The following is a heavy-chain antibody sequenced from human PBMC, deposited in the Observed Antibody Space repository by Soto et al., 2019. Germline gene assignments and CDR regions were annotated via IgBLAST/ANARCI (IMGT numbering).Heavy chain of an antibody. Sequence: SETLSLTCAVYGGSFSGYYWTWIRQPPGTGLEWIGEINHSGSTNYNPSLKSRVTISVDTSKNQFSLKLTSVTAADTAVYYCARAHRIAAASRFDPWGQGTLVTVSS. CDR1: GGSFSGYY. V-gene: IGHV4-34*01. D-gene: IGHD6-13*01. CDR3: ARAHRIAAASRFDP. J-gene: IGHJ5*02. CDR2: INHSGST.